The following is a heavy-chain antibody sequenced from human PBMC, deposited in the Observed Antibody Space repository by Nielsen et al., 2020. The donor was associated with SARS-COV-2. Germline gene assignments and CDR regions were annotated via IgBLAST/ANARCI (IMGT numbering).Heavy chain of an antibody. D-gene: IGHD2-2*01. CDR2: ISGSGGST. CDR1: GFTFSSYA. CDR3: AKADIVLIPAAMFS. V-gene: IGHV3-23*01. J-gene: IGHJ5*02. Sequence: GGSLRLSCAASGFTFSSYAMSWVRQAPGKGLEWVSTISGSGGSTYYADSVKGRFTISRDNSKNTLYLQMKSLRAEDTALYYCAKADIVLIPAAMFSWGQGTLVTVSS.